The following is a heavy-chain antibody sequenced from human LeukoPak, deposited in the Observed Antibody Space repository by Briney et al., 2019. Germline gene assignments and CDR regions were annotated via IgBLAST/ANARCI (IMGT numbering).Heavy chain of an antibody. CDR1: GFTFSSYG. Sequence: PGGSLRLSCAASGFTFSSYGMHWVRQAPGKGLEWVAFILYDGTQKFYGDSVEGRFTISRDNSKNTLYLQMNSLSTEDTAVYYCATALRGFGETWGQGTLVTVSS. D-gene: IGHD3-10*01. CDR3: ATALRGFGET. CDR2: ILYDGTQK. J-gene: IGHJ5*02. V-gene: IGHV3-30*19.